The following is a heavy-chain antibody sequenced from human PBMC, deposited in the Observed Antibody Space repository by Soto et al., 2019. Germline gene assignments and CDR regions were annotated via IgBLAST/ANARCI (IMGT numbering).Heavy chain of an antibody. V-gene: IGHV3-11*01. CDR3: AKMSSENYYDPVFS. CDR1: GFTFSDYY. CDR2: ISSSGNTI. D-gene: IGHD3-22*01. J-gene: IGHJ4*02. Sequence: VQLVESGGGLVKPSESLTIACAASGFTFSDYYMSWVRQAPGKGLEWVSYISSSGNTIYYADSVKGRFTISRDNAKNSVYLQMNSLRAEDTALYFCAKMSSENYYDPVFSWGQGTLVTVSS.